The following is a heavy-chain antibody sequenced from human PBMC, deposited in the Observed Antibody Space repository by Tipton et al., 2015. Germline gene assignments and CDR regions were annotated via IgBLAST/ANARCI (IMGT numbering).Heavy chain of an antibody. J-gene: IGHJ5*02. CDR1: GGSISHYY. CDR2: IYYSGNT. Sequence: LVKPTETLSLTCTVSGGSISHYYWSWIRQPPGKGLEWLGHIYYSGNTNYNPSLKSRVTMSVDTSKNQFSLKLTSVNAADTAVYYCARGGNNWFDPWGQGTLDTVSS. V-gene: IGHV4-59*01. CDR3: ARGGNNWFDP. D-gene: IGHD2-15*01.